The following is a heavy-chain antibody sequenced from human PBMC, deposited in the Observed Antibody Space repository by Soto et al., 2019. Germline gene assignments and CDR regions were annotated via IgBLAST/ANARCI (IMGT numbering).Heavy chain of an antibody. J-gene: IGHJ4*02. CDR2: ISSSSSTI. CDR3: ARGHDFTTVTSWGY. Sequence: PGGSLRLSCAASGFTFSSYSMNWVRQAPGKGLEWVSYISSSSSTIYYADSVKGRFTISRDNAKNSLYLQMNSLRAEDTAVYYCARGHDFTTVTSWGYWGQGTLVTVSS. V-gene: IGHV3-48*01. CDR1: GFTFSSYS. D-gene: IGHD4-17*01.